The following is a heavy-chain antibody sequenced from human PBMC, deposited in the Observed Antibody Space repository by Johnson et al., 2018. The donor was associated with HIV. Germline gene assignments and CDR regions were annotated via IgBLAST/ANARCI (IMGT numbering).Heavy chain of an antibody. D-gene: IGHD5-18*01. CDR2: IKQDGGEK. J-gene: IGHJ3*02. CDR1: GFTFSSYW. V-gene: IGHV3-7*02. CDR3: ARAYTYGAFDI. Sequence: VESGGGLVQPGGSLRLSCATSGFTFSSYWMSWVRQAPGKGLDWVANIKQDGGEKYHADSVKGRFIISRDNSKSTLYLQMNSLRAEDTAVYYCARAYTYGAFDIWGQGTTVTISS.